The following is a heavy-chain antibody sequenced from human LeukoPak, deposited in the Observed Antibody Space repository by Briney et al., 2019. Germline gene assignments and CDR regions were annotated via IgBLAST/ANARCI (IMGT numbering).Heavy chain of an antibody. CDR3: AKYYYDSSAHLDAFDI. J-gene: IGHJ3*02. D-gene: IGHD3-22*01. Sequence: SETLSLTCTVSGGSISSSSYYWGWIRQPPGKGLEWIGSIYYSGSTYYNPSLKSRVTISVDTSKNQFSLKLSSVTAADTAVYYCAKYYYDSSAHLDAFDIWGQGTMVTVSS. V-gene: IGHV4-39*07. CDR2: IYYSGST. CDR1: GGSISSSSYY.